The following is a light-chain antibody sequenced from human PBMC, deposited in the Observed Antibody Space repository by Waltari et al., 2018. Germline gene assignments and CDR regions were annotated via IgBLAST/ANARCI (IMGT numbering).Light chain of an antibody. CDR2: AAS. J-gene: IGKJ4*01. CDR1: QDISHY. CDR3: EHFNNYPLT. Sequence: DIQLTQSPSFLSASVGDRVTITCRASQDISHYLAWYHLRPGKAPKLLIYAASTLQVGVPSRFSGSGSGTDFTLTISSLQPEDFATYYCEHFNNYPLTFGGGTKVEIK. V-gene: IGKV1-9*01.